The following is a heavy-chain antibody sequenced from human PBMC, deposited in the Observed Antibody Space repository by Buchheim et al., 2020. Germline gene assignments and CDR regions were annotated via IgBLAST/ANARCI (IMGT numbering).Heavy chain of an antibody. V-gene: IGHV4-59*13. J-gene: IGHJ4*02. CDR2: FHYSGST. CDR3: ARAPSGNRGYYYFDY. CDR1: GGSISTYY. D-gene: IGHD2-15*01. Sequence: QVQLQESGPGLVKPSETLSLTCIISGGSISTYYWSWVRQSPGKGLEWIGYFHYSGSTNNNPSLQGRVTMSVDSSKNLFSLNLSSMTAADTAVYYCARAPSGNRGYYYFDYWGQGAL.